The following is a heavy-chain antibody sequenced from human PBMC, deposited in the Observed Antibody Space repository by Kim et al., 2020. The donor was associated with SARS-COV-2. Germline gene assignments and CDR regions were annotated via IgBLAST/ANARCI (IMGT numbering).Heavy chain of an antibody. J-gene: IGHJ4*02. V-gene: IGHV4-39*01. Sequence: YSNPPLKSRVTISVDTSKNQFSLKLSSVTAADTAVYYCASADEQWLVFDYWGQGTLVTVSS. CDR3: ASADEQWLVFDY. D-gene: IGHD6-19*01.